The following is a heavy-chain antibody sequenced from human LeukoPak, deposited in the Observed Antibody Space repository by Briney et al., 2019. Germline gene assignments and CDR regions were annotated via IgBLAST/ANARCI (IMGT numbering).Heavy chain of an antibody. V-gene: IGHV4-38-2*02. J-gene: IGHJ4*02. CDR3: ARGWAYCGGDCYSPFYY. CDR1: GYSISSGYY. CDR2: IYHSGST. D-gene: IGHD2-21*02. Sequence: ASETLSLTCTVSGYSISSGYYWGWIRQPPGKGLEWIGSIYHSGSTYYNPSLKSRVTISVDTPKNQFSLKLSSVTAADTAVYYCARGWAYCGGDCYSPFYYWGQGTLVTVSS.